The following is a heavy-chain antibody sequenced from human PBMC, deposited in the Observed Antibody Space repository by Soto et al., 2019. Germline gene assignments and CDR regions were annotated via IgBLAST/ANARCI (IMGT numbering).Heavy chain of an antibody. Sequence: GSLRLSCAASVFTFSFYWMSWVRQAPGKGLEWVANINQDGREQYYVDSVKGRFTIARDNAKNSLYLQMNSLGVEDTAVYYCTRDPASTPYDYWGQGTLVTVSS. V-gene: IGHV3-7*01. J-gene: IGHJ4*02. CDR3: TRDPASTPYDY. CDR2: INQDGREQ. CDR1: VFTFSFYW. D-gene: IGHD2-2*01.